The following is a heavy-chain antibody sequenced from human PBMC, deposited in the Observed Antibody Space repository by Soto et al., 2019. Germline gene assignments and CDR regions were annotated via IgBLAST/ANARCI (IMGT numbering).Heavy chain of an antibody. Sequence: PSETLSLTCTVSGGSISSYYWSWIRQPPGKGLEWIGYIYYSGSTNYNPSLKSRVTISVDTSKNQFSLKLSSVTAADTAVYYCAREDILTGYYGSRQMDVWGKGTTVTVSS. CDR1: GGSISSYY. J-gene: IGHJ6*04. CDR2: IYYSGST. CDR3: AREDILTGYYGSRQMDV. D-gene: IGHD3-9*01. V-gene: IGHV4-59*01.